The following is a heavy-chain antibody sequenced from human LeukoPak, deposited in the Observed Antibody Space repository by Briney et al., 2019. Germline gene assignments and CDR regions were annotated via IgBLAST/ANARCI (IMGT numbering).Heavy chain of an antibody. CDR2: IISIFGTA. V-gene: IGHV1-69*13. CDR3: VREKSSIAAFASYYYYGMDV. J-gene: IGHJ6*02. D-gene: IGHD6-6*01. CDR1: GGTFISYA. Sequence: SVKVSCKASGGTFISYAISWVRQAPGQGLEWMGGIISIFGTANYAQKFQGRVTITADESTSTAYMELSSLRSEDTAVYYCVREKSSIAAFASYYYYGMDVWGQGTTVTVSS.